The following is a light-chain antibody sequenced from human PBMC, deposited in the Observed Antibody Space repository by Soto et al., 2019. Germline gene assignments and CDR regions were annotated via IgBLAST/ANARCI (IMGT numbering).Light chain of an antibody. CDR2: GAS. CDR1: QSVSSN. J-gene: IGKJ4*01. CDR3: QQYKSWPLT. Sequence: EIVMTQSPATLSVSPGERATLSCRASQSVSSNLAWYQKKSGQAPRLLIFGASTRATGIPARFGGSGSGTEFTLTISSLQSEDFAVYYCQQYKSWPLTFGGGTKVEIK. V-gene: IGKV3-15*01.